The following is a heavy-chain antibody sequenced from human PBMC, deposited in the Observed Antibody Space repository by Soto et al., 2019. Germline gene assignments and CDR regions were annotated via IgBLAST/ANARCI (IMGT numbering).Heavy chain of an antibody. CDR3: ARGENWVYYDILTGYSPNYFDY. CDR1: GLTFSSYT. Sequence: GGSLRLSCAASGLTFSSYTMHWVRQAPGKGLEWVAVISYDGSNKYYADSVKGRFTISRDNSKNTLYLQMNSLRAEDTAVYYCARGENWVYYDILTGYSPNYFDYWGQGTLVTVS. V-gene: IGHV3-30-3*01. J-gene: IGHJ4*02. CDR2: ISYDGSNK. D-gene: IGHD3-9*01.